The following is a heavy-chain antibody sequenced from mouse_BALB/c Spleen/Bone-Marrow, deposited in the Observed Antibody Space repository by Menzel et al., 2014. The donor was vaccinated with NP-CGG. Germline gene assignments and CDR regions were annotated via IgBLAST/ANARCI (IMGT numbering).Heavy chain of an antibody. J-gene: IGHJ3*01. CDR3: ARDYDYDAWFAY. Sequence: QVQLKESGPELVKPGASVRTSCKASGYTFTSYYIHWVKQRPGQGLEWIGWIYPGNVNTKYNEKFKGKATLTADKSSSTAYMQLSSLTSEDSAVYFCARDYDYDAWFAYWGQGTLVTVSA. V-gene: IGHV1S56*01. CDR2: IYPGNVNT. CDR1: GYTFTSYY. D-gene: IGHD2-4*01.